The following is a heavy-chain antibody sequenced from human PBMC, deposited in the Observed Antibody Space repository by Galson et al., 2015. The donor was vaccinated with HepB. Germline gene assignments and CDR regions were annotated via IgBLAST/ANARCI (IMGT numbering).Heavy chain of an antibody. D-gene: IGHD2-15*01. J-gene: IGHJ4*02. CDR1: GFSFTGNY. CDR3: ARASIAVQTSSLLY. V-gene: IGHV3-11*01. CDR2: ISSSGPTT. Sequence: SLRLSCATSGFSFTGNYMSWLRQAPGKGLEWISYISSSGPTTYYADSVKGRFTISRDNAKRSVSLHMRGLRAEDTAVYYCARASIAVQTSSLLYWGQGTLVTVSS.